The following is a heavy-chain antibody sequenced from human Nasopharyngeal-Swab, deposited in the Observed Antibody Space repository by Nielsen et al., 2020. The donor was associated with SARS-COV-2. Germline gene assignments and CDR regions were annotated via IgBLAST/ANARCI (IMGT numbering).Heavy chain of an antibody. V-gene: IGHV1-18*01. CDR1: GYTFTSYG. CDR2: ISAYNGNT. CDR3: AKNVADDSGTMWYYYYGMDV. Sequence: ASVKVSCKASGYTFTSYGISWVRQAPGQGLEWMGWISAYNGNTNYAQKLQGRVTMTTDTSTSTAYMELRSLRSDDTAVYYCAKNVADDSGTMWYYYYGMDVWGQGTTVTVSS. D-gene: IGHD3-10*01. J-gene: IGHJ6*02.